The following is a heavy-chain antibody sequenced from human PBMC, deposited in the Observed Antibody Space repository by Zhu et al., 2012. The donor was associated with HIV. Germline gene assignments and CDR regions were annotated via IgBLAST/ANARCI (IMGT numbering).Heavy chain of an antibody. V-gene: IGHV4-39*07. CDR2: IHYSGST. CDR3: AKQLAYCGGDCQIGWDY. Sequence: QVQLQESGPGLVKPSETLFLTCTVSGGSISSSNYYWGWIRQTPGKGLEWIGSIHYSGSTYQNPSLKSRVTISVDTSKNQFSLKVRSVTAADTAVYYCAKQLAYCGGDCQIGWDYWGQGTLVTVSS. D-gene: IGHD2-21*02. CDR1: GGSISSSNYY. J-gene: IGHJ4*02.